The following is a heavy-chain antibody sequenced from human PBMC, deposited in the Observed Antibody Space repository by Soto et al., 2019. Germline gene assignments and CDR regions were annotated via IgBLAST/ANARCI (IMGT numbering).Heavy chain of an antibody. CDR1: GGSVSSSSYS. V-gene: IGHV4-39*07. J-gene: IGHJ4*02. D-gene: IGHD2-21*02. CDR2: INHSGNT. CDR3: GRGRFGGDFRGEY. Sequence: SETLSLTCTVSGGSVSSSSYSWGWIRQSPGKGLEWIGDINHSGNTIYNPSLKSRVTISLDTSNKQFSLKLSSVTAADTAVYYCGRGRFGGDFRGEYWGQGTLVTVSS.